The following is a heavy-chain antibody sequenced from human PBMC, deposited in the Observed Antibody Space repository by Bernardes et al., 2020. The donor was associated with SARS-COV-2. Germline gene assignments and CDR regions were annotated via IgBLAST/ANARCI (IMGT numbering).Heavy chain of an antibody. D-gene: IGHD3-10*01. Sequence: SETLPLTCAVYGGSFSGYWSWIRQPPGKGLEWIGEINHSGGTKYNPSLKNRVSISVDTSKNQFSLRLNSLTAADTAVYYCTKHGCRPFDFWDQGSL. V-gene: IGHV4-34*01. J-gene: IGHJ4*02. CDR3: TKHGCRPFDF. CDR1: GGSFSGY. CDR2: INHSGGT.